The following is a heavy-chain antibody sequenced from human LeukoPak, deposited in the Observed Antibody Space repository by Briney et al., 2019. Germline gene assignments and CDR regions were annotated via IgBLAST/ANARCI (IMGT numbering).Heavy chain of an antibody. D-gene: IGHD1-26*01. J-gene: IGHJ4*02. CDR3: AKKTAGSYYTGPDY. CDR1: GFSFNIYG. CDR2: TSSDGSYK. V-gene: IGHV3-30*18. Sequence: PGGSLRLSCAASGFSFNIYGMHWVRQAPGKGLEWVAVTSSDGSYKDYVDSVKGRFTISRDNSKNMLYLQMNSLRVEDTAVYYCAKKTAGSYYTGPDYWGQGTLVTVSS.